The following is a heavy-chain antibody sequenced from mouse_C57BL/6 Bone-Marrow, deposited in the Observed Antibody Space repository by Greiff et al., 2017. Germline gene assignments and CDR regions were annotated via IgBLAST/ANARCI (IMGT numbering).Heavy chain of an antibody. J-gene: IGHJ1*01. CDR2: ISSGSSTI. D-gene: IGHD2-1*01. CDR3: ARSGGNYNWYVDV. CDR1: GFTFSSFG. V-gene: IGHV5-17*02. Sequence: EVELVESGGGLVQPGGSRKLSCAASGFTFSSFGMHWVRQAPEQGLEWVAYISSGSSTIYYADTVKGRFPISRDNPKHTLFLQMTSLRSGYTAMYYCARSGGNYNWYVDVWGAGTTVTVSS.